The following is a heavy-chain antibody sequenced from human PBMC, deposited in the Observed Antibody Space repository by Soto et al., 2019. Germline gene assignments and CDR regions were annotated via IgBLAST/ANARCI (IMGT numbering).Heavy chain of an antibody. D-gene: IGHD6-19*01. CDR1: GYTFTSYG. CDR2: ISAYNGNT. CDR3: ARVRSIAVAGTTDY. V-gene: IGHV1-18*01. J-gene: IGHJ4*02. Sequence: EASVKVSCKASGYTFTSYGISWVRQAPGQGLEWMGWISAYNGNTNYAQKLQGRVTMTTDTSTSTAYMELRSLRSDDTAVYYCARVRSIAVAGTTDYWGQGTLVTVSS.